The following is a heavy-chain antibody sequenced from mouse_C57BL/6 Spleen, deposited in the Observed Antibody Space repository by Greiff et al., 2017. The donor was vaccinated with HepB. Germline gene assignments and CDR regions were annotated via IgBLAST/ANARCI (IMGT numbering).Heavy chain of an antibody. CDR2: INPYNGDT. Sequence: VQLQQSGPELVKPGDSVKISCKASGYSFTGYFMNWVMQSHGKSLEWIGRINPYNGDTFYNQKFKGKATLTVDKSSSTAHMELRSLTSEDSAVYYCARIYYDYEAWFAYWGQGTLVTVSA. J-gene: IGHJ3*01. CDR3: ARIYYDYEAWFAY. D-gene: IGHD2-4*01. V-gene: IGHV1-20*01. CDR1: GYSFTGYF.